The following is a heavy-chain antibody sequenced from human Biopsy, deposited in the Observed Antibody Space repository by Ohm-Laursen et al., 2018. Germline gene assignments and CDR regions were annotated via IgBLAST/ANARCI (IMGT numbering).Heavy chain of an antibody. D-gene: IGHD2-2*01. Sequence: GSSVKVSCKAPGGTFSNYGFSWVRQAPGQGLEWMGWINPYNGDTNYAQKLQGRVTMTTDTSTSTAYMELRSLRSDDTAVYYCARDYQPTIITIHYYYYGMDVWGQGTTVTVSS. CDR2: INPYNGDT. CDR1: GGTFSNYG. J-gene: IGHJ6*02. V-gene: IGHV1-18*01. CDR3: ARDYQPTIITIHYYYYGMDV.